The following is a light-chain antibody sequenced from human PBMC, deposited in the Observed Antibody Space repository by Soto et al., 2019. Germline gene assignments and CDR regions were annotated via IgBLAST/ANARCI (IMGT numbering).Light chain of an antibody. J-gene: IGKJ5*01. Sequence: EIVLTQSPGTLSLSPGERVTLSCRASQSVSINLAWFQQKPGQAPRLLIYGASTRATGIPARFSGSGSGTEFTLTISSLQSEDFAVYYCQQYNNWPITFGQGTRLEIK. CDR1: QSVSIN. V-gene: IGKV3-15*01. CDR3: QQYNNWPIT. CDR2: GAS.